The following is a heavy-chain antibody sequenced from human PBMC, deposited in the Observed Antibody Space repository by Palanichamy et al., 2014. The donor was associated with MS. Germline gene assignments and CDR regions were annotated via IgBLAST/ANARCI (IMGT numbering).Heavy chain of an antibody. CDR2: IYYRGTT. V-gene: IGHV4-39*07. J-gene: IGHJ4*02. CDR3: ARGSYESSGYLYYFDS. D-gene: IGHD3-22*01. CDR1: GGSISSAGHY. Sequence: QLELQESGPGPVKPSETLSLTCTVSGGSISSAGHYWAWIRQPPGQGLEWLGSIYYRGTTYYNRYLKSRVTISVDTSKNQFSLNLTSVTAADTAVYYCARGSYESSGYLYYFDSWGQGTPVTVSA.